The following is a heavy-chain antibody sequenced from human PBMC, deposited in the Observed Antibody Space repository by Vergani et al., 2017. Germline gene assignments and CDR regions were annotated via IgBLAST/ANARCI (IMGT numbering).Heavy chain of an antibody. V-gene: IGHV3-33*01. CDR2: IWYDGSNK. J-gene: IGHJ5*01. CDR3: ARWGNEKRLDS. CDR1: GFTFSSHC. D-gene: IGHD1-1*01. Sequence: QVQLVESEGGVVQPGRSLTLSCVASGFTFSSHCMHWVRHAPGKGLEWVAVIWYDGSNKYYGESLKGRFIISRDNSKNTLYLQMNSLRVEDTAVYYCARWGNEKRLDSWGQGPLVTVSS.